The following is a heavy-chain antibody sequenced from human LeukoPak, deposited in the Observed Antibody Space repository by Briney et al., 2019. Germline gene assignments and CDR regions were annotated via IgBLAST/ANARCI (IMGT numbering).Heavy chain of an antibody. CDR2: VSGSGGVT. V-gene: IGHV3-23*01. CDR3: ATFLAIVTARDSLYFQH. J-gene: IGHJ1*01. CDR1: GFTFSNYA. D-gene: IGHD3-3*02. Sequence: GRSLRLSCAASGFTFSNYAMSWVRQAPGKGLEWVSGVSGSGGVTYHADSVKGRFTISRDNSKNTLHLQMNSLRAEDTAVYYCATFLAIVTARDSLYFQHWGQGTLVTVSS.